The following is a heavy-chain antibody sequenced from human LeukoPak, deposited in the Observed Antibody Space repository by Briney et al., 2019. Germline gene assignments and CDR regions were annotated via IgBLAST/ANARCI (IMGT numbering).Heavy chain of an antibody. CDR1: GGSISSYY. D-gene: IGHD1-26*01. CDR2: IYYSGST. J-gene: IGHJ4*02. CDR3: ARTDSGSAIDY. V-gene: IGHV4-59*01. Sequence: PSETLSLTCTVSGGSISSYYWSWIQQPPGKGLEWIGYIYYSGSTNYNPSLKSRVTISVNSSKNQFSLKLSSVTAADTAVYYCARTDSGSAIDYWGQGTLVTVSS.